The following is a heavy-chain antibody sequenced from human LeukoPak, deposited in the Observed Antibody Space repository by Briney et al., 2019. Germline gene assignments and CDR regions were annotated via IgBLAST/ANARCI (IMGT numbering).Heavy chain of an antibody. J-gene: IGHJ2*01. Sequence: SETLSLICTVSGDSITNCFWSWIRHSPGKGREGIGYIYYTGYTNYKPSLTSRITISLDTSTNQFSLRLRSLTAADTAVYYCARRGPWWYFDLWGRGTLVTVSS. CDR2: IYYTGYT. CDR1: GDSITNCF. CDR3: ARRGPWWYFDL. V-gene: IGHV4-59*01.